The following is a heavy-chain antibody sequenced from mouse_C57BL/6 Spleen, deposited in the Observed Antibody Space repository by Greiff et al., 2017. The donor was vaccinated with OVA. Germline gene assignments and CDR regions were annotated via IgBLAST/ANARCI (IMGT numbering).Heavy chain of an antibody. J-gene: IGHJ3*01. D-gene: IGHD3-1*01. CDR2: ISYDGSN. V-gene: IGHV3-6*01. CDR3: ARDRASFAY. CDR1: GYSITSGYY. Sequence: EVKLMESGPGLVKPSQSLSLTCSVTGYSITSGYYWNWIRQFPGNKLEWMGYISYDGSNNYNPSLKNRISITRDTSKNQFFLKLNSVTTEDTATYYCARDRASFAYWGQGTLVTVSA.